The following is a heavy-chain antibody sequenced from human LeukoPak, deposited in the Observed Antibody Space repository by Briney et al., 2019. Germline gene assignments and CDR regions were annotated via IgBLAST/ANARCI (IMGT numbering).Heavy chain of an antibody. J-gene: IGHJ5*02. D-gene: IGHD3-3*01. CDR3: AREGRYDFWSGSPPGWFDP. CDR1: GGSISSGGYY. Sequence: PSQTLSLTCTVSGGSISSGGYYWSWIRQHPGKGLEWIGYIYYSGSTYYNPSPKSRVTISVDTSKNQFSLKLSSVTAADTAVYYCAREGRYDFWSGSPPGWFDPWGQGTLVTVSS. CDR2: IYYSGST. V-gene: IGHV4-31*03.